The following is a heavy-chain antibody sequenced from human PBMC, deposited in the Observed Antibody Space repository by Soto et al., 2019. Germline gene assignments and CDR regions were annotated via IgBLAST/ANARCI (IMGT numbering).Heavy chain of an antibody. CDR1: GGTFSSYA. V-gene: IGHV1-69*06. Sequence: SVKVSCKGSGGTFSSYAISWVRQAPGQGLEWMGGIIPIFGTANYAQKFQGRVTITADKSTSTAYMELSSMRSDGTAVYYCAREELPIYYYGMDVWGQGTTVIVS. D-gene: IGHD1-7*01. CDR3: AREELPIYYYGMDV. CDR2: IIPIFGTA. J-gene: IGHJ6*02.